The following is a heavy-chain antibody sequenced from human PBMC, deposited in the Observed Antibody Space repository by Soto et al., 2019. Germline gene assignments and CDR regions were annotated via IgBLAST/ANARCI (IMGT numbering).Heavy chain of an antibody. CDR1: GGSSSSYY. D-gene: IGHD5-18*01. V-gene: IGHV4-59*08. CDR3: ARRYGYAFDY. CDR2: IYYSGST. J-gene: IGHJ4*02. Sequence: QVQLQESGPGLVKPSETLSLTCTVSGGSSSSYYWSWIRQPPGKGLEWIGYIYYSGSTNYNPSLKSWVTISVDTSKNQFSLKLSSVTAADTAVYYCARRYGYAFDYWGQGTLVTVSS.